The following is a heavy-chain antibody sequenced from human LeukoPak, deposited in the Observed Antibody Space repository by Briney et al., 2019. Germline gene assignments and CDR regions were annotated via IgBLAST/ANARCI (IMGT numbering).Heavy chain of an antibody. V-gene: IGHV1-69*13. Sequence: PSVKVSCKASGGTFSSYAISGVRQAPGEGLEWMGGIIPIVGTANYAQKFQGRVTITADESTSTAYMELSSLRSEDTAVYYCARGANPRDGYSSWFDRWGQGTLVTVSS. J-gene: IGHJ5*02. CDR2: IIPIVGTA. D-gene: IGHD5-24*01. CDR3: ARGANPRDGYSSWFDR. CDR1: GGTFSSYA.